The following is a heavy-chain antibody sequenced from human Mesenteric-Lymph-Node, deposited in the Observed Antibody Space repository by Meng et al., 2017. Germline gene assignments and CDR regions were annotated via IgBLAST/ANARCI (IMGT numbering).Heavy chain of an antibody. J-gene: IGHJ4*02. CDR1: GGTFSRYA. CDR3: ARTDYYDSSGYIYFDY. CDR2: IIAIFGTA. Sequence: SVKVSCKASGGTFSRYAISWVRQAPGQGLEWMGGIIAIFGTANYAQKFQGRVTITADKSTSTAYMELSSLRSEDTAVYYCARTDYYDSSGYIYFDYWGQGTLVTVSS. V-gene: IGHV1-69*06. D-gene: IGHD3-22*01.